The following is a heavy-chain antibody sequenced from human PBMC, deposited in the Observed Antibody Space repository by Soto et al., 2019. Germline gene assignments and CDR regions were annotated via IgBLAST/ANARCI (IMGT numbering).Heavy chain of an antibody. V-gene: IGHV1-69*13. D-gene: IGHD1-26*01. CDR1: VGTFSSYA. CDR2: IIPIFGTA. J-gene: IGHJ3*02. Sequence: SVKVSCKASVGTFSSYAISWVRQAPGQGLEWMGGIIPIFGTANYAQKFQGRVTITADESTSTAYMELSSLRSEDTAVYYCARESLKGYSGSYYDAFDIWGQGTMVTVSS. CDR3: ARESLKGYSGSYYDAFDI.